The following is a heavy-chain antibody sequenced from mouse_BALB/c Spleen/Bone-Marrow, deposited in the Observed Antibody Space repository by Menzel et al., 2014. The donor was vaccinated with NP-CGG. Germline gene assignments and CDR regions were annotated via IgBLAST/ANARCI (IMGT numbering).Heavy chain of an antibody. V-gene: IGHV4-1*02. D-gene: IGHD2-3*01. J-gene: IGHJ3*01. CDR2: INPESNTI. CDR1: GFDFSRYW. Sequence: EVQLQQSGGGLVQPGGSLKLSCAASGFDFSRYWMSWVLQAPGKGLQWIGEINPESNTINYTPSLKDKFIISRDNAKNTLYLQMSKVRSEDTALYCCARLGYYGWFAYWGQGTLVTVSA. CDR3: ARLGYYGWFAY.